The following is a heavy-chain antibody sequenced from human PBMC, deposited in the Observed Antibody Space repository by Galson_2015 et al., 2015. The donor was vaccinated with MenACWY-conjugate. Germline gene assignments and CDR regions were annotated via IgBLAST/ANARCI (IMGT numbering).Heavy chain of an antibody. J-gene: IGHJ6*02. Sequence: SVKVSCKASGYTFTGYYMHWVRQAPGQGLEWMGRINPNSGGTNYAQKFQGWVTMTRDTSTSTAYMELSRLRSDDTAVYYCATYSGYDFLPWYYYGMDVWGQGTTVTVSS. CDR1: GYTFTGYY. CDR2: INPNSGGT. D-gene: IGHD5-12*01. V-gene: IGHV1-2*04. CDR3: ATYSGYDFLPWYYYGMDV.